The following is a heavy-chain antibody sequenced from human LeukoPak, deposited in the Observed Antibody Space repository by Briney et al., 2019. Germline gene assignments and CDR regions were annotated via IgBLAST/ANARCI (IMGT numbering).Heavy chain of an antibody. Sequence: GGSLRLSCAASGFTFSSHWMHWVRQVPGKGLVWVSRIKNDGSSTTYADSVKGRFTISRDNAKNTLYLQMNSLRAEDTAVYYCARDRGYSYGDWGQGTLVTFS. J-gene: IGHJ4*02. CDR1: GFTFSSHW. V-gene: IGHV3-74*01. CDR3: ARDRGYSYGD. CDR2: IKNDGSST. D-gene: IGHD5-18*01.